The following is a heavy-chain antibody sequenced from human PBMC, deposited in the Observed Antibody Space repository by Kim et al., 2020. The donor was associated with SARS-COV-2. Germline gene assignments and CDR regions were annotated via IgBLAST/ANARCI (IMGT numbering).Heavy chain of an antibody. D-gene: IGHD5-12*01. CDR2: IYPGDSDT. CDR3: ARVLRISGSDYYYYGMDV. CDR1: GYSFSSYW. J-gene: IGHJ6*02. Sequence: GESLKISCKGSGYSFSSYWIGWVRQMPGKGLEWMGIIYPGDSDTRYSPSFQGQVTMSADKSISTAYLQWSSLKASDTAMYYCARVLRISGSDYYYYGMDVWGQGRTVTVSS. V-gene: IGHV5-51*01.